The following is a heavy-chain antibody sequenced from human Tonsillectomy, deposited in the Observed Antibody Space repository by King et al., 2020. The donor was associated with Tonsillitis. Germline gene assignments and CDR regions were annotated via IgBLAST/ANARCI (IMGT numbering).Heavy chain of an antibody. Sequence: VQLVESGGALVKPGGSLRLSCAVSGFTLNYAWMSWVRQAPGKGLEWVGRIRSKTEGGTTDYAAPVKGRFTISRDDSKNTLYLQMNSLKTEDTAVYYCTFDEWSGYDSYYYYYYMDVWGKGTTVTVSS. CDR2: IRSKTEGGTT. CDR3: TFDEWSGYDSYYYYYYMDV. J-gene: IGHJ6*03. CDR1: GFTLNYAW. V-gene: IGHV3-15*02. D-gene: IGHD5-12*01.